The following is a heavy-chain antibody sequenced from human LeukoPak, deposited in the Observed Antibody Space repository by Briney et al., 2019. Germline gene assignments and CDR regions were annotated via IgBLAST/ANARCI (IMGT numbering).Heavy chain of an antibody. CDR1: GFTLSSYA. V-gene: IGHV3-23*01. CDR2: ISGRGDST. J-gene: IGHJ4*02. Sequence: GGSLRLSCAASGFTLSSYAMSWVRKAPGKGLEWVSAISGRGDSTYYADSVKGRFTISRDNSKNTLYLQMNSLRAEDTAVYYCATDLSKPYYFDYWGQGTLVTVSS. CDR3: ATDLSKPYYFDY. D-gene: IGHD1-14*01.